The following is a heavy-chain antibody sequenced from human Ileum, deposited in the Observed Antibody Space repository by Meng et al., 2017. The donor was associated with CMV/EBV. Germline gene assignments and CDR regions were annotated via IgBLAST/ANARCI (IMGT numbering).Heavy chain of an antibody. CDR3: ASNSMSPYRAHGMDV. D-gene: IGHD4-11*01. CDR1: GYTFTRFY. J-gene: IGHJ6*02. V-gene: IGHV1-46*01. CDR2: ISISVGTT. Sequence: ASVKVSCKASGYTFTRFYMEWVRQAPGQGLEWMGMISISVGTTSYAQKFQGRGTMTRDTSTNTVHMELSSLTSEDTAVYYCASNSMSPYRAHGMDVWGQGTTVTVSS.